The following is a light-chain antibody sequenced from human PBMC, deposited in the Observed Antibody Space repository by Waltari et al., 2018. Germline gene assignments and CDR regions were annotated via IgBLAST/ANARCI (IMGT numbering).Light chain of an antibody. Sequence: SYELTQPPSVSVSPGQTARITCPGDALPQTDAYVYQQKPGQAPLLVIYEDTKRPSGIPERFSGSSSGTWVTLIISGAQVEDEADYYCYSPDGSDNHAPWVYGGGTKLTVL. J-gene: IGLJ3*02. CDR3: YSPDGSDNHAPWV. V-gene: IGLV3-10*01. CDR1: ALPQTD. CDR2: EDT.